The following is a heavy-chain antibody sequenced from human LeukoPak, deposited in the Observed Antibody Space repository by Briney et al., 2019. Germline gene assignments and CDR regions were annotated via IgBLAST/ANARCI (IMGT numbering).Heavy chain of an antibody. Sequence: PGGSLRPSCAASGFTFSSYGMHWVRQAPGKGLEWVAVISYDGSNKYYADSVKGRFTISRDNSKNTLYLQMNSLRAEDTAVYYCAKDLRASGSYYEYYYYYMDVWGKGTTVTVSS. CDR1: GFTFSSYG. D-gene: IGHD1-26*01. V-gene: IGHV3-30*18. CDR2: ISYDGSNK. J-gene: IGHJ6*03. CDR3: AKDLRASGSYYEYYYYYMDV.